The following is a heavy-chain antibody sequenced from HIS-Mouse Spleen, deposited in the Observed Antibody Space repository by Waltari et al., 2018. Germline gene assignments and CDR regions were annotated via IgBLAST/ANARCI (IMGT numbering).Heavy chain of an antibody. Sequence: QVQLQESGPGLVKPSETLSLTCTVSGGSISSYFWRWIRQPSGQGVEWIGRIHTSGSTNYNPSLKSRVTMSVDTSKNQFSLKLSSVTAADTAVYYCARDFHDFWSGYYGGDKKHDAFDIWGQGTMVTVSS. CDR2: IHTSGST. CDR3: ARDFHDFWSGYYGGDKKHDAFDI. V-gene: IGHV4-4*07. D-gene: IGHD3-3*01. J-gene: IGHJ3*02. CDR1: GGSISSYF.